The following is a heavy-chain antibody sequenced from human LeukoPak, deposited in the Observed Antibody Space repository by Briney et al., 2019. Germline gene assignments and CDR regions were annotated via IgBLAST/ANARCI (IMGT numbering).Heavy chain of an antibody. CDR2: ISVSGST. CDR1: GLTFTNYD. D-gene: IGHD3-22*01. CDR3: ARCPPSGYWYFQD. V-gene: IGHV3-23*01. Sequence: PGGSLRLSCAASGLTFTNYDLTWVRQAPGKGLEWVSIISVSGSTYYADSVKGRFIISRDTSKKTVFLQMNSLRAEDTAVYYCARCPPSGYWYFQDWGQGTLVTVSS. J-gene: IGHJ1*01.